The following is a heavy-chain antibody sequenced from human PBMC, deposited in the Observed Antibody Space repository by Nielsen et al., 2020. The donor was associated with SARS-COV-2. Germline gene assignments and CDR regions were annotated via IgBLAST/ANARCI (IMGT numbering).Heavy chain of an antibody. Sequence: SETLSLTCTVSGGSISSYYWSWIRQPPGKGLEWIGYIYYSGSTNYNPSLKSRVTISVDTSKNQFSLKLSSVTAADTAVYYCAREYCSGGSCYHYWGQGTLVTVSS. J-gene: IGHJ4*02. CDR3: AREYCSGGSCYHY. V-gene: IGHV4-59*12. CDR2: IYYSGST. CDR1: GGSISSYY. D-gene: IGHD2-15*01.